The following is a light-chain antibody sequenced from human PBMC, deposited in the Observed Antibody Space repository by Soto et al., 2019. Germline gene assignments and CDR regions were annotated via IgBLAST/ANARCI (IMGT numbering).Light chain of an antibody. CDR2: EVT. J-gene: IGLJ1*01. V-gene: IGLV2-14*01. Sequence: QSALTQPASVSGSPGQSITISCTGTSSDVGSGNYVSWYQHHPGKAPKLIIYEVTYRPSGVSSRFSGSRSGNTASLTISGLQSEDEADYYCCSYAGSYVFGTGTKLTVL. CDR1: SSDVGSGNY. CDR3: CSYAGSYV.